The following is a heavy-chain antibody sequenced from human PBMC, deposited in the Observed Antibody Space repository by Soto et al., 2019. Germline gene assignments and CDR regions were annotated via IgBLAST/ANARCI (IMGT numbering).Heavy chain of an antibody. V-gene: IGHV2-5*02. J-gene: IGHJ5*02. Sequence: QITLKESGPTLVKPTQTLTLTCTFSGFSLSTSGVGVGWIRQPPGKALEWLALIYWDDDKRYSPSLKSRLTITKDTSKNQVVLTMTNMDPVDTATYYCAHRPCRSSWYGPGCLGNWFDPWGQGTLVTVSS. CDR1: GFSLSTSGVG. CDR2: IYWDDDK. D-gene: IGHD6-13*01. CDR3: AHRPCRSSWYGPGCLGNWFDP.